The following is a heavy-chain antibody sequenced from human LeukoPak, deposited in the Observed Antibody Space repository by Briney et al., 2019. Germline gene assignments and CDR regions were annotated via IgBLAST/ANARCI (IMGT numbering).Heavy chain of an antibody. CDR3: ARLYDSSGYYNPDFDY. Sequence: ASVKVSCKXSGYTFTSYGISWVRQAPGQGLEGMGWISAYNGNTNYAQKLQGRVTMTTDTSTSTAYMELRSLRSDDTAVYYCARLYDSSGYYNPDFDYWGQGTLVTVSS. D-gene: IGHD3-22*01. V-gene: IGHV1-18*01. J-gene: IGHJ4*02. CDR1: GYTFTSYG. CDR2: ISAYNGNT.